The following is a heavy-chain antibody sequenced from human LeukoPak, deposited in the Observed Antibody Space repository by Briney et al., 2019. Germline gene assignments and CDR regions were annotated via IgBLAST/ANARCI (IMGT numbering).Heavy chain of an antibody. CDR3: VGYCSGGSCSN. J-gene: IGHJ4*02. CDR1: GFTFSSYA. CDR2: ISYDGSNK. Sequence: GRSLRLSCAASGFTFSSYAMHGGREAPGKGLEGGAVISYDGSNKYYADSGKGRFTISRENSKNTLYLQMNSLRAEDTAVYYCVGYCSGGSCSNWGQGTLVTVSS. D-gene: IGHD2-15*01. V-gene: IGHV3-30*03.